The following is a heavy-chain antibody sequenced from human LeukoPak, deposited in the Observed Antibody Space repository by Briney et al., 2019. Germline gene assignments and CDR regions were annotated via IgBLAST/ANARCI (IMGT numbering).Heavy chain of an antibody. CDR1: GFTFSNSG. J-gene: IGHJ3*02. V-gene: IGHV3-23*01. D-gene: IGHD3-9*01. CDR2: INGGGDTT. CDR3: AKDYYDILTVDAFDI. Sequence: GGSLRLSCVASGFTFSNSGMSWVRQAPGKGLEWVSSINGGGDTTYYADSVKGRFTISRDNSKNTLYLQMNSLRAEDTAVYYCAKDYYDILTVDAFDIWGQGTMVTVSS.